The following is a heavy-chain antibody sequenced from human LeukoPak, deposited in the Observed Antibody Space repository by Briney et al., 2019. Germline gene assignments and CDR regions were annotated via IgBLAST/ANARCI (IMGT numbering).Heavy chain of an antibody. J-gene: IGHJ6*02. CDR1: GFTFRSYG. CDR2: IWYDGSNK. D-gene: IGHD3-3*01. V-gene: IGHV3-33*01. CDR3: ARGYDFWSGNADYGMDV. Sequence: GGSLRLSCAAYGFTFRSYGMHWVRQAPGKGLEWVAVIWYDGSNKYYADSVKGRFTISRDNSKNTLYLQMNSLRDEDTAVYYCARGYDFWSGNADYGMDVWGQGTTVTVSS.